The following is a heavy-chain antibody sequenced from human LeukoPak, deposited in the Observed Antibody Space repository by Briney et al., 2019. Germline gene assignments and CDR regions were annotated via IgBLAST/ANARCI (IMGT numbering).Heavy chain of an antibody. Sequence: PGGSLRLSCAASGFTFNTYSMNWVRQAPGKGLEWVSFIGSGSTTIYYADSVKGRFTISRDNAKNSLYLQMNSLRDEDTAVYYCARDSGWAFDYWGQGTLVTVSS. J-gene: IGHJ4*02. CDR1: GFTFNTYS. CDR2: IGSGSTTI. V-gene: IGHV3-48*02. D-gene: IGHD1-26*01. CDR3: ARDSGWAFDY.